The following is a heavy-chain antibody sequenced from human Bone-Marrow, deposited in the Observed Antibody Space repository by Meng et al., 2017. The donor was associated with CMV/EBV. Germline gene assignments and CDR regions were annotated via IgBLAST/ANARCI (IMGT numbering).Heavy chain of an antibody. V-gene: IGHV1-2*02. D-gene: IGHD2-2*01. Sequence: ASVKVSCKASGYTFTGYYMHWVRQAPGQGLEWMGWINPNSGGTNYAQKFQGRVTMTRDTSISTAYMELSRLRSDDTAVYYCARSVLGRCSSTSCHPTSYYYYGMDVWGQGTTVTFSS. J-gene: IGHJ6*02. CDR2: INPNSGGT. CDR1: GYTFTGYY. CDR3: ARSVLGRCSSTSCHPTSYYYYGMDV.